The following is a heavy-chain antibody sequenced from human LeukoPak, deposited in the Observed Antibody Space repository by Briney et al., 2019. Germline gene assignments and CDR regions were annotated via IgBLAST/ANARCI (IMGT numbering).Heavy chain of an antibody. CDR2: ISSNGGST. CDR3: AKVHTSSWSH. V-gene: IGHV3-64*04. CDR1: GFTFSSYA. Sequence: PGGSLRLSCSASGFTFSSYAMHWVRQAPGKGLEYVSAISSNGGSTYYADSVKGRFTISRDNSKNTLYLQMTSLRAEDTAAYFCAKVHTSSWSHWGQGTLVTVSS. J-gene: IGHJ4*02. D-gene: IGHD2-2*01.